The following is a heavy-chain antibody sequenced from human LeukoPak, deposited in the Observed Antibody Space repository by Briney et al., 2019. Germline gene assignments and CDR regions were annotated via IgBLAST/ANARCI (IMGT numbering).Heavy chain of an antibody. V-gene: IGHV4-39*01. CDR3: ARQQYCSSTSRRYFDY. CDR1: GGSISSSSYY. D-gene: IGHD2-2*01. J-gene: IGHJ4*02. CDR2: IYYSGST. Sequence: SETLSLTCTVSGGSISSSSYYWGWIRQPPGKGLEWIGSIYYSGSTYYNPSLKSRVTISVDTSKNQFSLKLSSVTAADTAVYYCARQQYCSSTSRRYFDYWGQGTLVTVSS.